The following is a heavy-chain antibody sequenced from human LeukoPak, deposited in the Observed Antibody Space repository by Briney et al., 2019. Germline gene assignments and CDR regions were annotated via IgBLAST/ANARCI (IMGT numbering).Heavy chain of an antibody. CDR2: ISHSGRTI. CDR3: AKGAYCGGDCYLNWFDP. J-gene: IGHJ5*02. Sequence: GGSLRLSCAASGFTFSDYYMSWIRQAPGKGLEWVSYISHSGRTIYYADSVKGRFTISRDNSKNTLYLQMNSLRAEDTAVYYCAKGAYCGGDCYLNWFDPWGQGTLVTVSS. D-gene: IGHD2-21*02. CDR1: GFTFSDYY. V-gene: IGHV3-11*01.